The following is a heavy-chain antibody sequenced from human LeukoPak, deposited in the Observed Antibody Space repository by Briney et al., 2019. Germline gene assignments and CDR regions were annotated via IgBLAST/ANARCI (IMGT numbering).Heavy chain of an antibody. J-gene: IGHJ6*03. V-gene: IGHV4-34*01. CDR3: ARGQTNWGASYYYYYYMDV. Sequence: SETLSLTCAVYGGSFSGYYWSWIRQPPGKGLEWIGEINHSGSTNYNPSLKSRVTISVDTSKNHFSLKLSSVTAADTAVYYCARGQTNWGASYYYYYYMDVWGKGTTVTVSS. CDR2: INHSGST. D-gene: IGHD7-27*01. CDR1: GGSFSGYY.